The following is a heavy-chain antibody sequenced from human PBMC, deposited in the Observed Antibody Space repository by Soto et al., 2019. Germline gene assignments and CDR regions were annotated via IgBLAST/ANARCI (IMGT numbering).Heavy chain of an antibody. V-gene: IGHV3-33*01. Sequence: PGGSLRLSCAASGFTFSSYGMHWVRQAPGKGLEWVAVIWYDGSNKYYADSVKGRFTISRDNSKNTLYLQMNSLRAEDTAVYYCARDRDSSPWGRYYYYGMDVWGQGTTVTVSS. CDR1: GFTFSSYG. CDR2: IWYDGSNK. CDR3: ARDRDSSPWGRYYYYGMDV. D-gene: IGHD6-6*01. J-gene: IGHJ6*02.